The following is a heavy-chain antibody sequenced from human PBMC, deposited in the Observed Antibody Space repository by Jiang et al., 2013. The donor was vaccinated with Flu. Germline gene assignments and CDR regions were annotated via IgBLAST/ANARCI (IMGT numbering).Heavy chain of an antibody. CDR3: VRHIYYYDNTGSHWYFDL. Sequence: SGAEVKMPGESLKISCKASGYSFISYWIGWVRQMPGKGLEWMGVIFPRDSDTRYSPSFQGQVTISADRSITTAYLQWSSLKASDTAIYYCVRHIYYYDNTGSHWYFDLWGRGTLVTVSS. CDR1: GYSFISYW. CDR2: IFPRDSDT. V-gene: IGHV5-51*01. J-gene: IGHJ2*01. D-gene: IGHD3-22*01.